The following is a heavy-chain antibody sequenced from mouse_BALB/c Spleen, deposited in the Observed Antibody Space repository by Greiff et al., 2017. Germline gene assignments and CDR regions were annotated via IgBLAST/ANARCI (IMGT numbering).Heavy chain of an antibody. CDR1: GYSITSDYA. J-gene: IGHJ2*01. CDR2: ISYSGST. V-gene: IGHV3-2*02. Sequence: VQLKESGPGLVKPSQSLSLTCTVTGYSITSDYAWNWIRQFPGNKLEWMGYISYSGSTSYNPSLKSRISITRDTSKNQFFLQLNSVTTEDTATYYCARQRDYFDYWGQGTTLTVSS. CDR3: ARQRDYFDY.